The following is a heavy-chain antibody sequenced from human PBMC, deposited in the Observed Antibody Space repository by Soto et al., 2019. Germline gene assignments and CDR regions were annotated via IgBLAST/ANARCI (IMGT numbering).Heavy chain of an antibody. CDR1: GFTFSNYA. J-gene: IGHJ4*02. Sequence: VQLLESGGGLVQPGGSLRLSCAASGFTFSNYAMNWVRQAPGKGLEWVSAISGSGSTYYADSVKGRFTISRDNSKNPLYLQMNSLRSEDTDVYYCAKVPLRLDYFDYWGPGTLVTVSS. D-gene: IGHD5-12*01. V-gene: IGHV3-23*01. CDR2: ISGSGST. CDR3: AKVPLRLDYFDY.